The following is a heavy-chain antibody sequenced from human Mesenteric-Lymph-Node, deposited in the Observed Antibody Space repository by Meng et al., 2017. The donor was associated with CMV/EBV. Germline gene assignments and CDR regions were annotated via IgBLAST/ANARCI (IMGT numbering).Heavy chain of an antibody. D-gene: IGHD1-26*01. V-gene: IGHV3-30*04. J-gene: IGHJ4*02. CDR3: ARVLGATTYFDY. CDR2: ISYDGSNK. CDR1: GFTFSSYA. Sequence: SCAASGFTFSSYAMHWVRQAPGKGLEWVAVISYDGSNKYYADSVKGRFTISRDNSKNTLYLQMNSLRAEDTAVYYCARVLGATTYFDYWGQGTLVTVSS.